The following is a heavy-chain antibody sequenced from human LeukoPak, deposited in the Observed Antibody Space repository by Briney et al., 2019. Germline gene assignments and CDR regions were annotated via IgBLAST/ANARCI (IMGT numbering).Heavy chain of an antibody. CDR3: AREAGAIHDY. Sequence: ASVKVSCKASGYTFTGYYMHWVRQAPGQGLEWMGWINAGNGNTKYSQKFQGRVTITRDTSASTAYMELSSLRSEDTAVYYCAREAGAIHDYWGQGTLVTVSS. CDR1: GYTFTGYY. D-gene: IGHD1-14*01. V-gene: IGHV1-3*01. CDR2: INAGNGNT. J-gene: IGHJ4*02.